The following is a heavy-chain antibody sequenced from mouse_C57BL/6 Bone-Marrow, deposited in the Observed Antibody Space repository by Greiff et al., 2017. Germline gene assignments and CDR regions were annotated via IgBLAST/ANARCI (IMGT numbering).Heavy chain of an antibody. J-gene: IGHJ4*01. CDR3: ARSGSCYAMDY. V-gene: IGHV1-54*01. CDR1: GYAFTNYL. CDR2: INPGSGGT. D-gene: IGHD4-1*01. Sequence: QVQLKESGAELVRPGTSVKVSCKASGYAFTNYLIEWVKQRPGQGLEWIGVINPGSGGTNYNEKFKGKATLTADKSSSTAYMQLSSLTSEDSAVYFCARSGSCYAMDYWGKGTSVTVSS.